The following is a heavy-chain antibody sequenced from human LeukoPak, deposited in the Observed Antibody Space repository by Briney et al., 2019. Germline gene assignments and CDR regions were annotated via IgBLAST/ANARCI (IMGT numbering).Heavy chain of an antibody. V-gene: IGHV3-7*03. CDR3: ARSSYSSSSSV. J-gene: IGHJ3*01. CDR1: GFTFSGFW. D-gene: IGHD6-6*01. CDR2: INSDGSEG. Sequence: GGSLRLSCAVSGFTFSGFWMSWSHQAPGKGLEWVASINSDGSEGYYADVVKGRFTISRDNAKNSLYLQINSLRAEDTAVYYCARSSYSSSSSVWGQGTMVTVSS.